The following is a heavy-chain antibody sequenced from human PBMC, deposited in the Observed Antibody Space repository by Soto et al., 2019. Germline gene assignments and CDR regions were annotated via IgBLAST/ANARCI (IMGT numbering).Heavy chain of an antibody. J-gene: IGHJ4*02. D-gene: IGHD1-26*01. Sequence: EVQLVESGGDLVQPGGSLRLSCAASGFTFSSYWMTWVRQAPGRGLEWVANIKEDGSDKYYVDSVKGRFTISRDNAKSSLYLQMNSLRAEETAVYYCARGNGTFDYWGQGTLVTVSS. CDR2: IKEDGSDK. V-gene: IGHV3-7*04. CDR3: ARGNGTFDY. CDR1: GFTFSSYW.